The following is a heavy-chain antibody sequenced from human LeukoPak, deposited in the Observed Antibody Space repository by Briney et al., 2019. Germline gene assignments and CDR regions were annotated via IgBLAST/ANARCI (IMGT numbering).Heavy chain of an antibody. V-gene: IGHV4-59*01. D-gene: IGHD3-22*01. CDR2: INYSGST. CDR3: ARGLNRAYYYDSSGIHGIDY. CDR1: GDSINNYY. J-gene: IGHJ4*02. Sequence: SETLSLTCTVSGDSINNYYWSWIRQPPGKGLEWIGNINYSGSTNSNPSLKSRATISVDMSRKHFFLDLSSVTAADTAVYYCARGLNRAYYYDSSGIHGIDYWGQGTLVTVSS.